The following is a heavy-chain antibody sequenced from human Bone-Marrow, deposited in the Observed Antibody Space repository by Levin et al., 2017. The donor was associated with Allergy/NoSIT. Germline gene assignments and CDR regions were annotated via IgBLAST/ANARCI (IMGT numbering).Heavy chain of an antibody. CDR2: NNDSGRT. CDR1: GGSFSGYY. J-gene: IGHJ3*02. Sequence: SETLSLTCAVYGGSFSGYYWSWIRQPPGKGLEWIGENNDSGRTNYNPSLKSRAAISVDTPKSQFSLKLSSVTAADTAVYYCARGRSSWRGFDIWGQGTMVTVSS. V-gene: IGHV4-34*01. D-gene: IGHD6-13*01. CDR3: ARGRSSWRGFDI.